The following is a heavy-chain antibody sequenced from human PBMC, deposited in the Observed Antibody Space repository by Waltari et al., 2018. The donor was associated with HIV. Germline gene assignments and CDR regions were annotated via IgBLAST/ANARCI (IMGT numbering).Heavy chain of an antibody. CDR3: VRDDPGYVPIDY. CDR1: GFDFSRFS. V-gene: IGHV3-21*04. Sequence: LVQSGGGEVPEGGSLLLSCSGSGFDFSRFSLNWVRQTHRRGLEWVSSLRRDTYEANYLASVRVRFTISRDNARSSAFLEMTGLRVEDTATYYCVRDDPGYVPIDYWGQGSQVIVS. D-gene: IGHD2-15*01. CDR2: LRRDTYEA. J-gene: IGHJ4*02.